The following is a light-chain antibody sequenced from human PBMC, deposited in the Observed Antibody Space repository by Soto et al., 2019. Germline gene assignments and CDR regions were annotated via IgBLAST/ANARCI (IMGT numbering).Light chain of an antibody. CDR1: SSDVGGYNY. V-gene: IGLV2-8*01. J-gene: IGLJ2*01. Sequence: QSALTQPPSASGSPGQSVTISCTGTSSDVGGYNYVSWYQQHPGKAPKLMIYEVSKRPSGVPDRFSGSKSGNTASVTVSGLQAEDEADYYCSSYAGSNKLFGGGTKLTVL. CDR2: EVS. CDR3: SSYAGSNKL.